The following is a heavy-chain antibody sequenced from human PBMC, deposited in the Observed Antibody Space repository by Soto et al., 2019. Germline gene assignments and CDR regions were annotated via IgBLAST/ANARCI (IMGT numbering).Heavy chain of an antibody. CDR3: AREGREEWLFAGRFRRPTWFDP. V-gene: IGHV1-18*01. J-gene: IGHJ5*02. CDR2: ISAYNGNT. CDR1: GYTFTSYG. D-gene: IGHD3-3*01. Sequence: QVQLVQSGAEVKKPGASVKVSCKASGYTFTSYGISWVRQAPGQGLEWMGWISAYNGNTNYAQKLQGRVTMTTDTSTSTANMERRRLRSHDTAGYYCAREGREEWLFAGRFRRPTWFDPWGQGALVTVSS.